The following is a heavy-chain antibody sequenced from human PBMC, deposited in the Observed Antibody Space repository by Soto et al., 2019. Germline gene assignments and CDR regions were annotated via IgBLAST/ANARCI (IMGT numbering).Heavy chain of an antibody. V-gene: IGHV5-10-1*01. CDR3: ARQIDDLDTAPSFQHYFSS. J-gene: IGHJ4*02. Sequence: GESLKISCKGSGYSFAGYWITWVRQKPGKGLEWMGRIDPSDSQTYYSPSFRGHVTISATKSITTVFLQWSSLRASDTAMYYCARQIDDLDTAPSFQHYFSSWGPRT. CDR2: IDPSDSQT. CDR1: GYSFAGYW. D-gene: IGHD5-18*01.